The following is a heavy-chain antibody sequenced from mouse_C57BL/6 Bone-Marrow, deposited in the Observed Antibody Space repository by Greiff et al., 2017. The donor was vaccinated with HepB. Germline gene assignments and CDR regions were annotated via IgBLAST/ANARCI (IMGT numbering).Heavy chain of an antibody. D-gene: IGHD2-3*01. J-gene: IGHJ3*01. CDR2: IDPNSGGT. Sequence: QVQLKQPGAELVKPGASVKLSCKASGYTFTSYWMHWVKQRPGRGLEWIGRIDPNSGGTKYNEKFKSKATLTVDKPSSTAYMQLSSLTSEDSAVYYCAYDGYYPFAYWGQGTLVTVSA. CDR3: AYDGYYPFAY. CDR1: GYTFTSYW. V-gene: IGHV1-72*01.